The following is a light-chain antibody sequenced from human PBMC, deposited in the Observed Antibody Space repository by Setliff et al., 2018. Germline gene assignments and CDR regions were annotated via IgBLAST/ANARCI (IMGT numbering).Light chain of an antibody. Sequence: QSALTQPPSASGSPGQSLTISCTGTSSDVGAYNFVSWYQQHPGKAPKLMIYEVTKRPSGVPDRFSGSKSGNTASLPVSGLQAEDEADYYCSSYAASYNPYVFGTGTKVTVL. V-gene: IGLV2-8*01. CDR1: SSDVGAYNF. CDR3: SSYAASYNPYV. CDR2: EVT. J-gene: IGLJ1*01.